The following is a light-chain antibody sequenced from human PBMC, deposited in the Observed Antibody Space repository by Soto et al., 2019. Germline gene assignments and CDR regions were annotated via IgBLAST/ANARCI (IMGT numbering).Light chain of an antibody. CDR3: HQYNTLFPST. CDR2: KAS. Sequence: DIQMTQSPSTLSASVGDRVTITCRASQSGSYWLAWYQQKPGKAPKLLIYKASYFESGVPSRFSGSGSATEFSITISSLQPDDFAAYYCHQYNTLFPSTFGEGTKLDIK. CDR1: QSGSYW. V-gene: IGKV1-5*03. J-gene: IGKJ2*01.